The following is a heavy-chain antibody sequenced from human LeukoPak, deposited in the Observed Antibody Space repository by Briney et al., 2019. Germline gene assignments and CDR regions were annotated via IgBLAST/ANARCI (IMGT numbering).Heavy chain of an antibody. CDR1: GFTFSSYA. J-gene: IGHJ5*02. D-gene: IGHD4-17*01. V-gene: IGHV3-21*01. CDR2: ISSISSFI. Sequence: GGSLRLSCAASGFTFSSYAMSWVRQAPGKGLEWVSSISSISSFIYYADSLEGRFTISRDNAQNSLYLQMNSLRAEDRAVYYCARDSEGLYGDFDTVNWFDPWGQGTLVTVSS. CDR3: ARDSEGLYGDFDTVNWFDP.